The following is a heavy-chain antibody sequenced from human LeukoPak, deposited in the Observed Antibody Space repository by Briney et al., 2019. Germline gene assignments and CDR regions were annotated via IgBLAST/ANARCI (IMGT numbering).Heavy chain of an antibody. J-gene: IGHJ4*02. V-gene: IGHV3-15*01. D-gene: IGHD1-26*01. CDR1: GFTFSFAW. CDR2: IKSKTDGETT. Sequence: PGGSLRLSCAASGFTFSFAWMSCVRHAPGKGLECGGRIKSKTDGETTDYAALVKGRFTISRDDSKNTLYLQMDSLKTEDTAVYYCTTDPRWELQLDYWGQGTLVTVSS. CDR3: TTDPRWELQLDY.